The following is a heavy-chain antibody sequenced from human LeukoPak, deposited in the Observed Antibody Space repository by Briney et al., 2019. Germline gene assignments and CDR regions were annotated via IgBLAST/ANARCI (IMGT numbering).Heavy chain of an antibody. J-gene: IGHJ2*01. D-gene: IGHD2-21*02. CDR2: IKQDGSEK. V-gene: IGHV3-7*03. CDR3: ARDAGTGDSYYWYFDL. Sequence: GGSLRLSCAASGFTFSSYWMSWVRQAPGKGLEWVANIKQDGSEKYYVDSVKGRFTISRDNSKNTVYLQMNSLRVEDTAVYYCARDAGTGDSYYWYFDLWGRGTQVTVSS. CDR1: GFTFSSYW.